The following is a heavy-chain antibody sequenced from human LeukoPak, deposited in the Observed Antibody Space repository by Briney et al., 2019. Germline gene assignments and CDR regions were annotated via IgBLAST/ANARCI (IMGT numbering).Heavy chain of an antibody. V-gene: IGHV1-18*01. J-gene: IGHJ5*02. CDR1: GYTFTSYG. D-gene: IGHD3-22*01. CDR3: ARALTPFYDSSGYYGNWFDP. Sequence: ASVKVSCKASGYTFTSYGISWVRQAPGQGLEWMGWISAYNGNTNYAQKLQGRVTMTTDTSTSTAYMELRSLRSDDTAVYYCARALTPFYDSSGYYGNWFDPWGQGTLVTVSS. CDR2: ISAYNGNT.